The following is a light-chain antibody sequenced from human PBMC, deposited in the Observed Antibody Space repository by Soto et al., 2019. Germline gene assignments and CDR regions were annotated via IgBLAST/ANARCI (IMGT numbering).Light chain of an antibody. Sequence: DIQMTQSPSTLSASVGDRVTITCRASQSLSSWLAWYQQKPGKAPILLIYRAPSLESGVPSRFSGSESGTEFTLTISSLQPDDFATYYCQQYNSYPWTFGQGTKVEIK. V-gene: IGKV1-5*03. CDR1: QSLSSW. J-gene: IGKJ1*01. CDR3: QQYNSYPWT. CDR2: RAP.